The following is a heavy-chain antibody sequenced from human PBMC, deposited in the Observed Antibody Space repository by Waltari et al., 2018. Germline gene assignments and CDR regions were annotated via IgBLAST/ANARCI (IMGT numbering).Heavy chain of an antibody. D-gene: IGHD6-19*01. J-gene: IGHJ5*02. V-gene: IGHV4-61*01. CDR2: IYYSGST. Sequence: QVQLQESGPGLVKPSETLSLTCAVTGYSISSGYYWGWIRQPPGKGLEWIGYIYYSGSTNYNPSLKSRVTISVDTSKNQFSLKLSSVTAADTAVYYCARVTEQWLHWFDPWGQGTLVTVSS. CDR3: ARVTEQWLHWFDP. CDR1: GYSISSGYY.